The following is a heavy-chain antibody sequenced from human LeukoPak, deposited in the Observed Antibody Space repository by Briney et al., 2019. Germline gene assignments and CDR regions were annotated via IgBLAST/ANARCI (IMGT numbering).Heavy chain of an antibody. CDR3: ARSIAGDGPTHNWFGP. D-gene: IGHD6-13*01. V-gene: IGHV4-39*01. CDR1: GGSISSSIYY. J-gene: IGHJ5*02. CDR2: IYYSGST. Sequence: SETLSLTCTVSGGSISSSIYYWGWIRQPPGKGLEWIGNIYYSGSTYDNPSLKSRVTIFVDTSKNQFSLKLSSVTAADMATYYCARSIAGDGPTHNWFGPWGQGALVTVSS.